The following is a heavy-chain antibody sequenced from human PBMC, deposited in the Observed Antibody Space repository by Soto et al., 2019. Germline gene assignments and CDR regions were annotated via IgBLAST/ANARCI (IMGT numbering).Heavy chain of an antibody. V-gene: IGHV1-8*01. CDR2: MNPNSGNT. Sequence: ASVKVSCKASGYTFTSYDINWVRQATGQGLEWMGWMNPNSGNTGYAQKFQGRVTMTRNTSISTAYMELSSLRSEDTAVYYCAKEGDCTNGVCYERGFDYWGQGTLVTVSS. CDR1: GYTFTSYD. J-gene: IGHJ4*02. D-gene: IGHD2-8*01. CDR3: AKEGDCTNGVCYERGFDY.